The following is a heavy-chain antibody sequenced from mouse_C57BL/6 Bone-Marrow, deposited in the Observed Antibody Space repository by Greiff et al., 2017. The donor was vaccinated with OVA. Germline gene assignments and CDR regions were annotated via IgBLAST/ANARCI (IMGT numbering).Heavy chain of an antibody. CDR1: GYTFTSYW. CDR3: SKGGEFITTVVAPSYFDV. V-gene: IGHV1-5*01. J-gene: IGHJ1*03. D-gene: IGHD1-1*01. CDR2: IYPGNSDT. Sequence: EVKLQESGTVLARPGASVKMSCKTSGYTFTSYWMHWVKQRPGQGLEWIGAIYPGNSDTSSNQKLKGKAKLTAVTSASTAYMELSSLTNEDSAVYYCSKGGEFITTVVAPSYFDVWGTGTTVTVSS.